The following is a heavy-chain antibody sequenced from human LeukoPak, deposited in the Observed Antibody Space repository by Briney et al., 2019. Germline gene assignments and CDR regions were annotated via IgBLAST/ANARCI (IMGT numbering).Heavy chain of an antibody. CDR3: ARSPSSGWYYFDY. CDR2: ISYDGSNK. CDR1: GFTFSSYG. J-gene: IGHJ4*02. Sequence: GGSLRLSCAASGFTFSSYGMHWVRQAPGKGPEWVAVISYDGSNKYYADSVKGRFTISRDNSKNTLYLQMNSLRAEDTAVYYCARSPSSGWYYFDYWGQGTLVTVSS. D-gene: IGHD6-19*01. V-gene: IGHV3-30*03.